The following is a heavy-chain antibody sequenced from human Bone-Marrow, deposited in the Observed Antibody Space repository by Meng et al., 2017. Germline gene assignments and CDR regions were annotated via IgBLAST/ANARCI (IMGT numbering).Heavy chain of an antibody. Sequence: ASVKVSCKASGYTFTSYGISWVRQAPGQGLEWMGWISAYNGNTNYAQKLQGRVTMTTDTSTSTAYMELRSLRSDDTAVYYCASGGLPYSSSWYFQHWGQGTLVTVSS. J-gene: IGHJ1*01. D-gene: IGHD6-13*01. CDR3: ASGGLPYSSSWYFQH. V-gene: IGHV1-18*01. CDR2: ISAYNGNT. CDR1: GYTFTSYG.